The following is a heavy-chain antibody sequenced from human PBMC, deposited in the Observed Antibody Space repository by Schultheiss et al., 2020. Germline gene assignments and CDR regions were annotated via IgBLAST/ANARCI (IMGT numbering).Heavy chain of an antibody. D-gene: IGHD2-2*01. V-gene: IGHV4-39*07. CDR3: AREYYQALHY. CDR1: GGSISSGGYY. J-gene: IGHJ4*02. CDR2: IYYSGST. Sequence: SETLSLTCAVYGGSISSGGYYWSWIRQPPGKGLEWIGSIYYSGSTYYNPSLKSRVTMSVDTSKNQFSLKLSSVTAADTAVYYCAREYYQALHYWGQGTLVTVSS.